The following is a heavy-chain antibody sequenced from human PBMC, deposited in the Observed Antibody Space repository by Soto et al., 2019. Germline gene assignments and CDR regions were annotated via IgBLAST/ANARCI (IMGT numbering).Heavy chain of an antibody. V-gene: IGHV1-2*02. CDR3: AKDEDGYSGSYSAYYFDY. J-gene: IGHJ4*02. CDR2: INPNSGGT. Sequence: GASVKVSCKASGYTFTGYYMHWVRQAPGQGLEWMGWINPNSGGTNYAQKFQDRVTMTRDTSISTAYMELSRLRSDDTAVYYCAKDEDGYSGSYSAYYFDYWGQGTLVTVSS. CDR1: GYTFTGYY. D-gene: IGHD1-26*01.